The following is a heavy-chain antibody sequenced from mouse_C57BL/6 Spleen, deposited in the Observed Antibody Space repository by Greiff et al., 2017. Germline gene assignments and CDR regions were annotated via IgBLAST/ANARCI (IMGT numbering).Heavy chain of an antibody. CDR3: ARSAPGGAMDY. Sequence: QVQLLQSGAELARPGASVTLSCKASGYTFTSYGISWVKQRTGQGLEWIGEIYPRSGNTYYNEKFKGKATLTADKSSSTAYMELRSLTSEDSAVYFCARSAPGGAMDYWGQGTSVTVSS. CDR2: IYPRSGNT. J-gene: IGHJ4*01. CDR1: GYTFTSYG. V-gene: IGHV1-81*01.